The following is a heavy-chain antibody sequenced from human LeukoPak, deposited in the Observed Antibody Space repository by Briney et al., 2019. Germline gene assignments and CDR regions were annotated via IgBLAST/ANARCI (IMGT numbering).Heavy chain of an antibody. J-gene: IGHJ4*02. CDR3: ARDKGIQLWLREYYFDY. V-gene: IGHV3-11*01. Sequence: GGSLRLSCAASGFTFNDYYMSWIRRAPGKGLEWVSYITSNGNTIYYADSVKGRFTISRDNAKNSLYLQMNSLRAEDTAVYYCARDKGIQLWLREYYFDYWGQGTLVTVSS. CDR1: GFTFNDYY. CDR2: ITSNGNTI. D-gene: IGHD5-18*01.